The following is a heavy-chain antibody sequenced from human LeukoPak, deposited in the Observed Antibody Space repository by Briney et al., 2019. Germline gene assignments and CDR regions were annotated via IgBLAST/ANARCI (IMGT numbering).Heavy chain of an antibody. Sequence: ASVKVSCKASGYTFTSYDINWVRQATGQGLEWMGWVNPNSGNTGYAQKFQGRVTMTRNTSISTAYMELSSLRSEDTAVYYCARGPIVGATRNYYYYYMDVWGKGTTVTVSS. D-gene: IGHD1-26*01. CDR2: VNPNSGNT. V-gene: IGHV1-8*01. CDR3: ARGPIVGATRNYYYYYMDV. CDR1: GYTFTSYD. J-gene: IGHJ6*03.